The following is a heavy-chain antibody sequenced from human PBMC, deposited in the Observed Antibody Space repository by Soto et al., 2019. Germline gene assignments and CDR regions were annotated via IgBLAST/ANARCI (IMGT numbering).Heavy chain of an antibody. V-gene: IGHV4-4*02. CDR2: IYHSGST. Sequence: NPSETLSLTCAVSSGSISSSNWWSWVRQPPGKGLEWIGEIYHSGSTNYNPSLKSRVTISVDKSKNQFSLKLSSVTAADTAVYYCARKDRHYSSPDNDAFDIWGQGTMVTVSS. D-gene: IGHD6-13*01. CDR1: SGSISSSNW. CDR3: ARKDRHYSSPDNDAFDI. J-gene: IGHJ3*02.